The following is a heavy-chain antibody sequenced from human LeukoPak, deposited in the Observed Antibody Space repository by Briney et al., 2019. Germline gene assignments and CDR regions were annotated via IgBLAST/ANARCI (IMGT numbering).Heavy chain of an antibody. D-gene: IGHD2-2*01. V-gene: IGHV1-46*03. CDR3: TRVVPAASPPFDYCYMDV. J-gene: IGHJ6*03. Sequence: GASVKVSCKASGYTFTTYFMHWVRQAPGQGLEWMGIINPSGGSTSYAQKFQGRVTMTRDMSTSTVYMQLSSLRSEDTAVYYCTRVVPAASPPFDYCYMDVWGKGTTVTISS. CDR2: INPSGGST. CDR1: GYTFTTYF.